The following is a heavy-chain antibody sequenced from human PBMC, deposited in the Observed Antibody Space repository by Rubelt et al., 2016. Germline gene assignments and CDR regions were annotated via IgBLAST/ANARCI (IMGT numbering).Heavy chain of an antibody. CDR3: ARDRTWLVPGLDAFDI. CDR2: LSAYNGNQ. Sequence: QVQLVQSGAEVKKPGASVKVSCKASGYTFTSYGISWVRQAPGQWLEWMGWLSAYNGNQNYAQKLQGGDTMTTDTSTSTAYRGLRSLRSDDTAVYYCARDRTWLVPGLDAFDIWGQGTMVTVSS. CDR1: GYTFTSYG. J-gene: IGHJ3*02. V-gene: IGHV1-18*01. D-gene: IGHD6-19*01.